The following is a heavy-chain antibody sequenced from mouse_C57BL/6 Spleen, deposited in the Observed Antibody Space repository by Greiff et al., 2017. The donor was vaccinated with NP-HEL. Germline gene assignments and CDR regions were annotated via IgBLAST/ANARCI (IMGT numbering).Heavy chain of an antibody. J-gene: IGHJ3*01. CDR1: GYTFTDYY. V-gene: IGHV1-26*01. Sequence: VQLQQSGPELVKPGASVKISCKASGYTFTDYYMNWVKQSHGKSLEWIGDINPNNGGTSYNQKFKGKATLTVDKSSSTAYMELRSLTSEDSAVYYCARPLYDYSNWEIAYWGQGTLVTVSA. D-gene: IGHD2-4*01. CDR2: INPNNGGT. CDR3: ARPLYDYSNWEIAY.